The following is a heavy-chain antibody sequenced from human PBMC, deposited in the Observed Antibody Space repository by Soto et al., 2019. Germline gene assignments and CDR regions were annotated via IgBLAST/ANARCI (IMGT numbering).Heavy chain of an antibody. CDR1: GGSISSYY. V-gene: IGHV4-59*01. Sequence: QVQLQESGPGLVKPSETLSLTCTVSGGSISSYYWSWIRQPPGKGLEWIGYIYYSGSTNYNPSLKSRVTISVDTFKNQFSLKLSSVTAADTAVYYCARESRLSDSSGYTTFDYWGQGTLVTVSS. CDR3: ARESRLSDSSGYTTFDY. D-gene: IGHD3-22*01. J-gene: IGHJ4*02. CDR2: IYYSGST.